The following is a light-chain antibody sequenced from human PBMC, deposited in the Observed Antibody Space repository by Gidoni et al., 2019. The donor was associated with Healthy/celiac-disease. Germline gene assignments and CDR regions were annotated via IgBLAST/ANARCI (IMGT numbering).Light chain of an antibody. J-gene: IGKJ2*01. CDR3: QQSYSTPYT. CDR1: QSISSY. V-gene: IGKV1-39*01. Sequence: DIQMTQYPSSLSASVGDRVTITCRASQSISSYLNWYQQKPGKAPKLLIYAASSLQSGVPSRFSGSGSGTVFTLTISSLQPEDFATYYCQQSYSTPYTFGQGTKLEIK. CDR2: AAS.